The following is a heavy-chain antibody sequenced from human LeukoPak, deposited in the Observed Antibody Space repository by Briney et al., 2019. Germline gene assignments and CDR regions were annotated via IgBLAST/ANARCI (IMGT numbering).Heavy chain of an antibody. D-gene: IGHD5-12*01. Sequence: PSETLSLTCTVSGGSISSGSYYWSWIRQPAGKGLEWIGRIYTSGSTNYNPSLKSRVTISVDTSKNQFSLKLSSVTAADTAVYYCARGYSGYDLWGIGWFDPWGQGTLVTVSS. CDR3: ARGYSGYDLWGIGWFDP. CDR1: GGSISSGSYY. CDR2: IYTSGST. J-gene: IGHJ5*02. V-gene: IGHV4-61*02.